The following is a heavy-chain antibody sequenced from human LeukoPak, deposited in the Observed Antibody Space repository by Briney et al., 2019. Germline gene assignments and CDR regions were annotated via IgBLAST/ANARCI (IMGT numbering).Heavy chain of an antibody. D-gene: IGHD6-19*01. CDR3: ARGDVAVAGRSDY. CDR2: IYYSGST. V-gene: IGHV4-39*07. Sequence: SETLSLTCTVSGGSISSSSYYWGWIRQPPGKGLEWIGSIYYSGSTYYNPSLKSRVTISVDTSKNQFSLKLSSVTAADTAVYYCARGDVAVAGRSDYWGQGTLLTVSS. CDR1: GGSISSSSYY. J-gene: IGHJ4*02.